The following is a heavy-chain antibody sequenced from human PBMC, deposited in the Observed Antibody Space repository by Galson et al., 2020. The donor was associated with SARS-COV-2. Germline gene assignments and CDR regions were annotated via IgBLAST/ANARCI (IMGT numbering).Heavy chain of an antibody. CDR2: INPNSGGT. D-gene: IGHD2-2*01. CDR3: ARESSSRDGDYYYYMDV. CDR1: GYTFTGYY. V-gene: IGHV1-2*04. Sequence: ASVKVSCKASGYTFTGYYMHCVRQAPGQGFEWMGWINPNSGGTNYAQKFQGWVTMTRDTSISTAYMELSRLRSDDTAVYYCARESSSRDGDYYYYMDVWGKGTTVTVSS. J-gene: IGHJ6*03.